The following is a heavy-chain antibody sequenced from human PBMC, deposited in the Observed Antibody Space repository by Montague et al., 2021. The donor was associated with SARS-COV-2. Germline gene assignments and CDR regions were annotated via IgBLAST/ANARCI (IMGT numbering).Heavy chain of an antibody. CDR2: ISYDGSNK. CDR3: AGTVTAMVSDPIDY. D-gene: IGHD5-18*01. J-gene: IGHJ4*02. Sequence: SLRLSCAASGFTFSSYAMHWVRQAPGKGLEWVAVISYDGSNKYYVDSVKGRFTISRDNSKNTLYLQMNSLRAEDTAVYYCAGTVTAMVSDPIDYWGQGTLVTVSS. CDR1: GFTFSSYA. V-gene: IGHV3-30*04.